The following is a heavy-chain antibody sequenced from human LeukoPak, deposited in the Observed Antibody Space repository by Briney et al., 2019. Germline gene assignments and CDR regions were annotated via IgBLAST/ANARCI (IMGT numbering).Heavy chain of an antibody. J-gene: IGHJ4*02. V-gene: IGHV4-39*01. CDR2: IHHSGST. Sequence: PSETLSLTCTVSGGSISSSNYYWCSIRQPPGKGLEWIGKIHHSGSTYYNPSLKGRVTISVDTSKNQFSLKLSSVTAADTAVYYCARPTREYSSSSYYFDYWGQGILVTVSS. CDR1: GGSISSSNYY. D-gene: IGHD6-6*01. CDR3: ARPTREYSSSSYYFDY.